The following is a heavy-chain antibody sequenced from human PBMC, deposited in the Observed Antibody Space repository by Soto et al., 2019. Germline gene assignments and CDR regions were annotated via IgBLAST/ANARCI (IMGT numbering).Heavy chain of an antibody. D-gene: IGHD2-2*01. V-gene: IGHV4-30-4*01. CDR2: IYYSGST. CDR3: ARDGSVVPAAIPNYYYYYGMDV. J-gene: IGHJ6*02. Sequence: QVQLQESGPGLVKPSQTLSLTCTVSGGSISSGDYYWSWIRQPPGKVLEWIGYIYYSGSTYYNPSLKSRVTISVDSSKNKFSLKLSSVTAADTAVYYCARDGSVVPAAIPNYYYYYGMDVWGQGTTVTVSS. CDR1: GGSISSGDYY.